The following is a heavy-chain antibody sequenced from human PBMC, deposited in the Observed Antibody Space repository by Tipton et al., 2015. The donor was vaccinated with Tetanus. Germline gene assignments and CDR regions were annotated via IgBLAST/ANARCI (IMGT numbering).Heavy chain of an antibody. CDR3: ARRSYCSSSRCFDAFDL. Sequence: TLSLTCNVSGGLITTGGYSWGWIRQPPGQGLEWLGYIYQTDSTYYNPSVRSRLTLSLQRSKNQVSLKLSSVTAADTAVYYCARRSYCSSSRCFDAFDLWGQGTMVTVSS. D-gene: IGHD2-2*01. V-gene: IGHV4-30-2*02. CDR1: GGLITTGGYS. J-gene: IGHJ3*01. CDR2: IYQTDST.